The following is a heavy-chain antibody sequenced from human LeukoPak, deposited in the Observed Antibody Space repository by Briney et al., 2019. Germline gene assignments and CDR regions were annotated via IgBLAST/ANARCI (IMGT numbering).Heavy chain of an antibody. CDR2: ISAYNGNT. Sequence: GASLKVSCKASGYTFTSYGISWVRQAPGQGLEWMGWISAYNGNTNYAQKLQGRVTMTTDTSTSTAYMELRSLRSDDTAVYYCAKDRWQQLVNNWFDPWGQGTLVTVSS. CDR3: AKDRWQQLVNNWFDP. J-gene: IGHJ5*02. V-gene: IGHV1-18*01. D-gene: IGHD6-13*01. CDR1: GYTFTSYG.